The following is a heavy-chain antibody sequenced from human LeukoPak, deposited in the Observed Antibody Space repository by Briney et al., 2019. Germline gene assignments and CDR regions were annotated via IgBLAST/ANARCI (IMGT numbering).Heavy chain of an antibody. D-gene: IGHD4-17*01. V-gene: IGHV4-38-2*02. J-gene: IGHJ6*03. Sequence: SETLSLTCTVSGYSISSGYYWGWIRQPPGKGLEWIGSIYHSGSTYYNPSLKSRVTISVDTSKNQFSLKLSSVTAADTAVYYCARDLSYGDYDYYYYYMDVWGKGTTVTVSS. CDR2: IYHSGST. CDR1: GYSISSGYY. CDR3: ARDLSYGDYDYYYYYMDV.